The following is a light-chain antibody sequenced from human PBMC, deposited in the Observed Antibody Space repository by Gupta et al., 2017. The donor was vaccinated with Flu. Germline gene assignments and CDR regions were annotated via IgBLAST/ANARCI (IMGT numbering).Light chain of an antibody. V-gene: IGLV3-1*01. CDR1: ELGDKY. Sequence: SYALTQPPSVSVSAGQTASISCSGDELGDKYTFWYQQKAGQSPVVVIYQDSKRPSGIPERFSGSSSGNTATLTISGTQAMDEADYYCQAWDRTTVVFGGGTKVTVL. J-gene: IGLJ2*01. CDR2: QDS. CDR3: QAWDRTTVV.